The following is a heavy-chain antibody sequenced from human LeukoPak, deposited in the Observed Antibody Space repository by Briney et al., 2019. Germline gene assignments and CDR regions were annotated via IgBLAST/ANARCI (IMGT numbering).Heavy chain of an antibody. CDR1: GFTFSSYG. V-gene: IGHV3-33*01. J-gene: IGHJ4*02. D-gene: IGHD4-17*01. CDR3: ARDRGVTVTTDYFDY. CDR2: IWYDGSNK. Sequence: GGSLRLSCAASGFTFSSYGMHWVRQAPGKGLEWVAVIWYDGSNKYYADSVKGRFTISRDNSKNTLYLQMNSLRAEDTAVYYCARDRGVTVTTDYFDYWGQGTLVTVFS.